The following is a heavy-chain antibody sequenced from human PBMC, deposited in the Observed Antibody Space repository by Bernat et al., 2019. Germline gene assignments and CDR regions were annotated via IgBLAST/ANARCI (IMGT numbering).Heavy chain of an antibody. CDR1: GYTFTGYY. V-gene: IGHV1-2*04. CDR2: INPNSGGT. Sequence: QVQLVQSGAEVKKPGASVKVSCKASGYTFTGYYMHWVRQAPGQGLEWMGWINPNSGGTNYAQKFQGWVTMTRDTSISTAYMELSRLRSDDTAVYYCARVGYCSGGSCRSAFDIWGQGTMVTVSS. CDR3: ARVGYCSGGSCRSAFDI. D-gene: IGHD2-15*01. J-gene: IGHJ3*02.